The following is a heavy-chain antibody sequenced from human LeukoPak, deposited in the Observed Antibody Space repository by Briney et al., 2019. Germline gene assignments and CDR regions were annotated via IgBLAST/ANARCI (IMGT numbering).Heavy chain of an antibody. J-gene: IGHJ4*02. CDR1: GGSISSGSYY. Sequence: SQTLSLTCTVSGGSISSGSYYWSWIRQPAGKGLEWIGYIYYSGSTNYNPSLKSRVTISVDTSKNQFSLKLSSVTAADTAVYYCAKDGINYYDISGYDIWGQGTLVTVSS. D-gene: IGHD3-22*01. V-gene: IGHV4-61*10. CDR2: IYYSGST. CDR3: AKDGINYYDISGYDI.